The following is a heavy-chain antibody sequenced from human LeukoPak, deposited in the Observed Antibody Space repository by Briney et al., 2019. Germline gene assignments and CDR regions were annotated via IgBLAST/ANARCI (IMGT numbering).Heavy chain of an antibody. V-gene: IGHV4-39*07. Sequence: SETLSLTCTVSGGSISSSSYYWGWIRQPPGKGPEWIGSIYYSGSTYYNPSLKSRVTISVDTSKNQFSLKLSSVTAADTAVYYCARVARLNYYFDYWGQGTLVTVSS. CDR1: GGSISSSSYY. CDR3: ARVARLNYYFDY. CDR2: IYYSGST. D-gene: IGHD1-20*01. J-gene: IGHJ4*02.